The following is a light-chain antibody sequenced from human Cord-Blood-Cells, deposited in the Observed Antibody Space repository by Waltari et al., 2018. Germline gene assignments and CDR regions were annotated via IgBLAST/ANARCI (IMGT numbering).Light chain of an antibody. J-gene: IGLJ2*01. CDR2: QDS. CDR1: KLGDQY. CDR3: QAWDSSTVV. V-gene: IGLV3-1*01. Sequence: SYELTQPPSVSVSPGQTASITCSGDKLGDQYACWYQQKPGQSPVLVIYQDSKRPSGIPERFSGSNSGNTATLTISGTQAMDEADYYCQAWDSSTVVFGGGTNLTVL.